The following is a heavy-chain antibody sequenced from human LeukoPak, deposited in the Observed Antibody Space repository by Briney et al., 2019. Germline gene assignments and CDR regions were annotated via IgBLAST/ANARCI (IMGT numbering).Heavy chain of an antibody. J-gene: IGHJ6*03. V-gene: IGHV4-59*01. Sequence: SESLSLTCTVSGGSISSYYWSWIRQPPGKGLEWIGYIYYSGSTNYNPSLKSRVTISVDTSKNQFSLKLSSVTAADTAVYYCARSSGWYLDYYYTDVWGKGTTVTVSS. CDR2: IYYSGST. CDR1: GGSISSYY. CDR3: ARSSGWYLDYYYTDV. D-gene: IGHD6-19*01.